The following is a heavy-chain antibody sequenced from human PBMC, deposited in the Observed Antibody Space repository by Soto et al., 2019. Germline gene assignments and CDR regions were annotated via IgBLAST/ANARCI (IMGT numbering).Heavy chain of an antibody. D-gene: IGHD6-13*01. Sequence: SVKVSCKASGFTFTSSAVQWVRQARGQRLEWIGWIVVGSGNTNYAQKFQERVTITRDMSTSTAYMELSSLRSEDTAVYYCAADRGYSSSWGYYYYGMDVWGQGTAVTVSS. CDR1: GFTFTSSA. J-gene: IGHJ6*02. V-gene: IGHV1-58*01. CDR3: AADRGYSSSWGYYYYGMDV. CDR2: IVVGSGNT.